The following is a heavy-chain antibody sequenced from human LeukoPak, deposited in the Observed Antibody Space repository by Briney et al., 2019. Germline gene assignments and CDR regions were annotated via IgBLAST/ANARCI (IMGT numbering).Heavy chain of an antibody. V-gene: IGHV4-39*07. J-gene: IGHJ4*02. CDR1: GGSISSSSYY. D-gene: IGHD6-13*01. CDR2: IYYSGST. Sequence: SETLSLTCTVSGGSISSSSYYWGWIRQPPGKGLEWIGSIYYSGSTYYNPSLKSRVTISVDTSKKQFSLKLTSVTAADTAVYYCAREYSSSWDFHYWGQGTLVTVSS. CDR3: AREYSSSWDFHY.